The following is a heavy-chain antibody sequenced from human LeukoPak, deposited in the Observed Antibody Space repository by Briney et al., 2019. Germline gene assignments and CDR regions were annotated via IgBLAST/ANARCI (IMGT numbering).Heavy chain of an antibody. J-gene: IGHJ5*02. CDR1: GYTLTSYD. V-gene: IGHV1-8*01. Sequence: VASVKVSCKASGYTLTSYDINWVRQATAQGLEWMGWMNPNSGNTGYAQKFQGRVTMTRKTSISTAYMEVSAMRSEDTAVYHCARRHPDCSGGSCYWFDPWGQGTLVTVSS. D-gene: IGHD2-15*01. CDR3: ARRHPDCSGGSCYWFDP. CDR2: MNPNSGNT.